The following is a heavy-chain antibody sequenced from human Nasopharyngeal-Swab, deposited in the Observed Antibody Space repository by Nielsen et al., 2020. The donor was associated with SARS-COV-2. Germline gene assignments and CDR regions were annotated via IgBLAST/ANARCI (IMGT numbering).Heavy chain of an antibody. Sequence: SVKVSCKASGGTFSSYAISWVRQAPGQGLEWMGGIIPILGIANYAQKFQGRVTITADKSTSTAYMELSSLRSDDTAVYYCASPGGIYCSSTSCYSDYYYYYGMDVWGQGTTVTVSS. V-gene: IGHV1-69*10. CDR3: ASPGGIYCSSTSCYSDYYYYYGMDV. CDR1: GGTFSSYA. D-gene: IGHD2-2*01. CDR2: IIPILGIA. J-gene: IGHJ6*02.